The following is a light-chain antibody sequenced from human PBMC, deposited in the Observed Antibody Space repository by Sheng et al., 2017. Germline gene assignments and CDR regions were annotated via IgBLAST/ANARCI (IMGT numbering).Light chain of an antibody. CDR1: QSVSRY. CDR3: QQYGSSPPT. Sequence: EIVLTQSPGTLSLSPGERATLSCRATQSVSRYLAWYQQKPGQAPRLLIYGASSRATGIPDRFTGSGSGTDFTLTISRLEPEDFAVYHCQQYGSSPPTFGQGTKVEIK. J-gene: IGKJ1*01. CDR2: GAS. V-gene: IGKV3-20*01.